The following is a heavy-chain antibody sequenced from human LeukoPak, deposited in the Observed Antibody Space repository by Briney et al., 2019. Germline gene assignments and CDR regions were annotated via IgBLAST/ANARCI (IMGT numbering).Heavy chain of an antibody. D-gene: IGHD5-24*01. CDR1: GGTFSSYA. CDR2: IIPIFGTA. Sequence: SVKVSCKASGGTFSSYAISWVRQAPAQGLEWMGGIIPIFGTANYAQKFQGRVTISADESTSTAYMELSSLRSEDTAVYYCASGEMATTTEGYYYMDVWGKGTTVTVSS. CDR3: ASGEMATTTEGYYYMDV. V-gene: IGHV1-69*01. J-gene: IGHJ6*03.